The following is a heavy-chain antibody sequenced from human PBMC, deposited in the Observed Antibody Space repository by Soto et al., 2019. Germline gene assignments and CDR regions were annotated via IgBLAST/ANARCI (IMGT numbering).Heavy chain of an antibody. J-gene: IGHJ6*02. Sequence: SETLSLTCAVSGGSISSSNWWSWVRQPPGKGLEWIGEIYHSGSTNYNPSLKSRVTISVDKSKNQFSLKLSSVTAADTAVYYCARVNVLRFLERTYYYYGMDVWGQGTTVTVSS. CDR1: GGSISSSNW. CDR2: IYHSGST. V-gene: IGHV4-4*02. D-gene: IGHD3-3*01. CDR3: ARVNVLRFLERTYYYYGMDV.